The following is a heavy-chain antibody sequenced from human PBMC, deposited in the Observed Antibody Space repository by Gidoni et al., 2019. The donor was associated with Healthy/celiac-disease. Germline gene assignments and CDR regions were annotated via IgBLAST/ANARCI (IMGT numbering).Heavy chain of an antibody. V-gene: IGHV1-69*06. CDR3: AREGAYCSGGSCYSGTSWFDP. J-gene: IGHJ5*02. Sequence: QVQLVQPGAEVKKPGSSVKVSCKASGGTFSSYALSWVRQAPGQGLEGMGGIIPIFGTANYAQKFQGRVTITADKSTSTAYMELSSLRSEDTAVYYCAREGAYCSGGSCYSGTSWFDPWGQGTLVTVSS. CDR1: GGTFSSYA. D-gene: IGHD2-15*01. CDR2: IIPIFGTA.